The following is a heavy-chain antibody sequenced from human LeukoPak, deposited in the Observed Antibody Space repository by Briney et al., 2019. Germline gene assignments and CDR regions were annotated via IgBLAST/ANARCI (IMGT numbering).Heavy chain of an antibody. V-gene: IGHV3-7*01. CDR3: ARWEIRGSAHQLDY. CDR1: GFTFSSYA. J-gene: IGHJ4*02. Sequence: GGSLRLSCAASGFTFSSYAMSWVRQAPGKGLEWVADIKQDGSEKYYVGSVKGRFTISRDNAKNSMYLQMNSLRAEDTAVYYCARWEIRGSAHQLDYWGRGTLVTVSS. CDR2: IKQDGSEK. D-gene: IGHD1-26*01.